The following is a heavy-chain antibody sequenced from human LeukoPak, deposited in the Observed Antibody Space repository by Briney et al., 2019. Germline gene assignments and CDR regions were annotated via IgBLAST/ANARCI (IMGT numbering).Heavy chain of an antibody. CDR1: GITLSNYG. D-gene: IGHD3-22*01. CDR2: MGDRGDRI. V-gene: IGHV3-23*01. CDR3: AKRGVVIRVILVGFHKEAYYFDS. J-gene: IGHJ4*02. Sequence: GGSLRLSCAVSGITLSNYGMRWVREAPGKGLEWVAGMGDRGDRINYADSVKGRFTISRDNPKNTLYLQMNSLRAEDTAVYFCAKRGVVIRVILVGFHKEAYYFDSWGQAALVTVSS.